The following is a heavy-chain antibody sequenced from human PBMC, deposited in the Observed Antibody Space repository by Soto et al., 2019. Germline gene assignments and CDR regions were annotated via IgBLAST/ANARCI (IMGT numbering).Heavy chain of an antibody. CDR3: ARSPQTHSYAQFDS. D-gene: IGHD3-16*01. CDR1: GGSLSNYY. CDR2: VYTVGST. V-gene: IGHV4-4*07. Sequence: QVQLQESGPRLVKPSETLSLTCTVSGGSLSNYYWSWIRQPAGKGLEWIGRVYTVGSTNYNPSLKSRVTMSIHTSKNQVSLRLTSVTAADTAVYFCARSPQTHSYAQFDSWGQGSLVTVSS. J-gene: IGHJ4*02.